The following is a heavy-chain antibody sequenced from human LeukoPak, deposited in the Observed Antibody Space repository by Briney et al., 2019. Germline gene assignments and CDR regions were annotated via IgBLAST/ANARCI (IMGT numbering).Heavy chain of an antibody. CDR3: ATDCGGDCYSRY. V-gene: IGHV1-2*02. J-gene: IGHJ4*02. CDR1: GYTFNDYY. D-gene: IGHD2-21*02. Sequence: ASVKVSCKASGYTFNDYYLHWVRQAPGQGLEWMGWINPNNGGIKYAQKFQGRVTTTRDTSISTAYMELSSLKSDDTAVYYCATDCGGDCYSRYWGQGTLVTVSS. CDR2: INPNNGGI.